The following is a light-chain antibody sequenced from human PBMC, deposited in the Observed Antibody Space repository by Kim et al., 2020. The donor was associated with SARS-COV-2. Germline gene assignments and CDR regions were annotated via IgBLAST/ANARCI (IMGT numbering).Light chain of an antibody. V-gene: IGLV3-21*04. CDR2: YDS. CDR1: NSGSKS. CDR3: QVWNSSSDHPV. Sequence: APGKTARNGSGGNNSGSKSVHWYQQKPGQAPVLVIYYDSDRPSGIPERFSGSNSGNTATLTISRVEAGDEADYYCQVWNSSSDHPVFGGGTQLTVL. J-gene: IGLJ3*02.